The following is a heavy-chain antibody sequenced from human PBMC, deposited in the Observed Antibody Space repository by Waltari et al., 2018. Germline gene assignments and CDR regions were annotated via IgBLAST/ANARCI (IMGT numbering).Heavy chain of an antibody. CDR2: LSAYNGNT. CDR1: GYTFTSYG. Sequence: QVQLVQSGAEVKKPGASVKVSCKASGYTFTSYGISWVRPAPGQGLERMGWLSAYNGNTDYGQKLQGRGTLTTDTSTSTADMELRGQKSDDTAVYDCAREREVGATDAFDILGQGTMVTVSS. CDR3: AREREVGATDAFDI. D-gene: IGHD1-26*01. V-gene: IGHV1-18*01. J-gene: IGHJ3*02.